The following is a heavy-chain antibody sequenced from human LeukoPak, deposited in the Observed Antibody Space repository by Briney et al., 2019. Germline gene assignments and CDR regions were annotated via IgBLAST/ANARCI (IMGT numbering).Heavy chain of an antibody. CDR1: GYNVTSYA. Sequence: ASVKVSCKASGYNVTSYAMNWVRQAPGQGLEWMGWINTNTGNPTYAQGFTGRFVFSLDTSVSTAYLQISSLKAEDTAVYYCARSYSGVFSETNWFDPWGQGTLVTLSS. CDR2: INTNTGNP. CDR3: ARSYSGVFSETNWFDP. V-gene: IGHV7-4-1*02. D-gene: IGHD2-21*01. J-gene: IGHJ5*02.